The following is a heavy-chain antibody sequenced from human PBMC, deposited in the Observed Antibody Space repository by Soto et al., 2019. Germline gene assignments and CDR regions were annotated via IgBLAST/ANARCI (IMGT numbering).Heavy chain of an antibody. CDR2: TYYSGSS. Sequence: PSETLSLTSTLSGASISSISYSWGCIGEHPGKGLEWTGSTYYSGSSYSTPSLSSRLTIYVDTSKNNLSLKVISVSGADTAVYVCVNNGYYSMGVWGQGTKVTVSS. CDR1: GASISSISYS. D-gene: IGHD3-3*01. J-gene: IGHJ6*02. CDR3: VNNGYYSMGV. V-gene: IGHV4-39*02.